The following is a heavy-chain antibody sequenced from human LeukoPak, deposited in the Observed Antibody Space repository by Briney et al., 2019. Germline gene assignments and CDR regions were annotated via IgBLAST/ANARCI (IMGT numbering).Heavy chain of an antibody. J-gene: IGHJ4*02. V-gene: IGHV4-34*01. CDR3: ARGLGIAAPRY. D-gene: IGHD6-6*01. Sequence: PSETLSLTWPVYAGSFRGYYCSWIRPPPGKGLGWNGAIKHSGSTNINTSLKTRVTISGDTPKNQFSLKLISVTAADTAVYYFARGLGIAAPRYWNQGTLVTVP. CDR1: AGSFRGYY. CDR2: IKHSGST.